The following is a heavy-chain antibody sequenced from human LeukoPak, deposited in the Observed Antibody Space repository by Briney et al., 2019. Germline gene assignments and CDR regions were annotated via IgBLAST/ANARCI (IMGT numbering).Heavy chain of an antibody. D-gene: IGHD5-18*01. J-gene: IGHJ4*02. Sequence: GESLQFSCKASGYSFITYWIGWVRQMPGKGLEWMGIIYPGDSETKYSPSFRGQVTISADKSSSTAYLQWSSLKASDTAIYYCATPTSMVTRGDVYFDYWGQGTLVPVSS. CDR1: GYSFITYW. CDR2: IYPGDSET. CDR3: ATPTSMVTRGDVYFDY. V-gene: IGHV5-51*01.